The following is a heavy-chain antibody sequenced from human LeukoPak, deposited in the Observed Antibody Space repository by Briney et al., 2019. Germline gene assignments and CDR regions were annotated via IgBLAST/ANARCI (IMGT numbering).Heavy chain of an antibody. CDR3: AGEEYYYDSSGYYYNWFDP. V-gene: IGHV3-30-3*01. Sequence: GGSLRLSCAASGFTFSSYAMHWVRQAPGKGLEWVAVISYDGSNKYYADSVKGRFTISRDNSKNTLYLQMNSLRAEDTAVYYCAGEEYYYDSSGYYYNWFDPWGQGTLVTVSS. J-gene: IGHJ5*02. CDR2: ISYDGSNK. D-gene: IGHD3-22*01. CDR1: GFTFSSYA.